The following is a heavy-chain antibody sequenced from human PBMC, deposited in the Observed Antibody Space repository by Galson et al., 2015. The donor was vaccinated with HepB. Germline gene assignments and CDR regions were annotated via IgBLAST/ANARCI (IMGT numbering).Heavy chain of an antibody. CDR3: ARDRYDYVWGSYRPGPLDY. D-gene: IGHD3-16*02. J-gene: IGHJ4*02. V-gene: IGHV3-7*01. Sequence: SLRLSCAASGFTFSNAWMSWVRQAPGKGLEWVANIKQDGSEKYYVDSVKGRFTISRDNAKNSLYLQMNSLRAEDTAVYYCARDRYDYVWGSYRPGPLDYWGQGTLVTVSS. CDR1: GFTFSNAW. CDR2: IKQDGSEK.